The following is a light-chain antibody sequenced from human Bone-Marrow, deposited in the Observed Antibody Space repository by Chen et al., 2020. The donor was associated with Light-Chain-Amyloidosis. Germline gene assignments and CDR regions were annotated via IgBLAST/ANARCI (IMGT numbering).Light chain of an antibody. V-gene: IGLV3-21*02. J-gene: IGLJ3*02. CDR1: NIGSTS. CDR2: DDS. CDR3: QVWDRSSDRPV. Sequence: SYVLTQPSSVSVAPGQTATIACGGNNIGSTSVHWYQQTPGQGPLLVVYDDSDRPSGIPERLSGSNSGNTASLPMSGVEAGDEADYYCQVWDRSSDRPVFGGGTKLTVL.